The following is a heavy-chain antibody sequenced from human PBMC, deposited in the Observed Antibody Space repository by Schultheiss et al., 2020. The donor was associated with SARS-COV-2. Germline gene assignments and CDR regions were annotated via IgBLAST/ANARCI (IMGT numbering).Heavy chain of an antibody. CDR1: GFTFSSYW. V-gene: IGHV3-7*03. CDR3: ARGVLRFWGMDV. D-gene: IGHD3-3*01. Sequence: GASLKISCAASGFTFSSYWMSWVRQAPGKGLEWVANIKQDGSEKYYVDSVKGRFTISRDNAKNSLYLQMNSLRAEDTAVYYCARGVLRFWGMDVWGQGTTVTVSS. J-gene: IGHJ6*02. CDR2: IKQDGSEK.